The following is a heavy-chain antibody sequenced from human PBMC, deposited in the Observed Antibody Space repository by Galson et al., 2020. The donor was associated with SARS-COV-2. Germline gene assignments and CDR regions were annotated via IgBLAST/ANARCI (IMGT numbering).Heavy chain of an antibody. CDR3: ARSPPVMAESCSRMY. D-gene: IGHD2-2*01. CDR1: GFPFSTYW. V-gene: IGHV3-7*01. Sequence: GGSLRLSCKASGFPFSTYWMTWVRQSPEKGLEWVANIKNDGSEEYYLDSVKGRFAVSRDNAKNSLYLQMNSLRAEDTALYFGARSPPVMAESCSRMYWGQGTLFTVSS. CDR2: IKNDGSEE. J-gene: IGHJ4*02.